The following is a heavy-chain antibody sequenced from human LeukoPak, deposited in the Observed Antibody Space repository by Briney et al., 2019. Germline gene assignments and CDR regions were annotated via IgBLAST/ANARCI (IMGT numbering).Heavy chain of an antibody. D-gene: IGHD3-10*01. Sequence: SETLSLTCAVYGGSFSGYYWSWIRQPPGKGLEWIGEINHSGSTNYNPSLKSRVTISVDTSKNQFSLKLGSVTAADTAVYYCARGRVYYYGSGSYYNRRLYYYYGMDVWGQGTTVTVSS. J-gene: IGHJ6*02. V-gene: IGHV4-34*01. CDR3: ARGRVYYYGSGSYYNRRLYYYYGMDV. CDR1: GGSFSGYY. CDR2: INHSGST.